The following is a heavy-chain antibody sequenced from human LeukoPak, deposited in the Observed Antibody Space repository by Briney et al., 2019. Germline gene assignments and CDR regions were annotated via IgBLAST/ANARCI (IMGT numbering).Heavy chain of an antibody. CDR3: AKAPRGYTGYDKAFDI. Sequence: GGSLRLSCAASGFTFSSYAMSWVRQAPGKGLEWVSAISGSGGSTYYADSVKGRFTISRDNSKNMLHLQMNSLRAEDTAVYYCAKAPRGYTGYDKAFDIWGQGTMVTVSS. CDR1: GFTFSSYA. CDR2: ISGSGGST. D-gene: IGHD5-12*01. J-gene: IGHJ3*02. V-gene: IGHV3-23*01.